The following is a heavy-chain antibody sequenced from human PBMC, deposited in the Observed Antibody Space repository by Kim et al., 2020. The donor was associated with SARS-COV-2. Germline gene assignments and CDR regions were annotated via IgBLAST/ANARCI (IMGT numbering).Heavy chain of an antibody. CDR2: ISSSSSYI. CDR1: GFTFSSYS. CDR3: ARDGGITIFGVVTADYGMDV. J-gene: IGHJ6*02. V-gene: IGHV3-21*01. D-gene: IGHD3-3*01. Sequence: GGSLRLSCAASGFTFSSYSMNWVRQAPGKGLECVSSISSSSSYIYYADSVKGRFTISRDNAKNSLYLQMNSLRAEDTSVYYCARDGGITIFGVVTADYGMDVWGQGTTVTVSS.